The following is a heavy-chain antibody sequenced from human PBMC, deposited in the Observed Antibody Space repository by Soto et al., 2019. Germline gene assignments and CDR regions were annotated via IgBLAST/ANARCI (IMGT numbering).Heavy chain of an antibody. V-gene: IGHV4-31*03. CDR2: IYYRGRT. CDR1: GVSISSGDYY. CDR3: ARWWSGSRQGFDP. D-gene: IGHD3-3*01. Sequence: QVQLQESGPGLVKPSQTLSLTCTVSGVSISSGDYYWSWIRQHPGKGLEWIGYIYYRGRTYYNPSLKSRVTISVDTSKNQFSLQLSSVTAADTAVYYCARWWSGSRQGFDPWGQGTLVTVSS. J-gene: IGHJ5*02.